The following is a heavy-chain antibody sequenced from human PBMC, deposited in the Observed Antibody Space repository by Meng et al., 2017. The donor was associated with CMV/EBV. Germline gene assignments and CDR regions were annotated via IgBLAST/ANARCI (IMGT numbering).Heavy chain of an antibody. V-gene: IGHV5-51*01. D-gene: IGHD2-2*02. CDR2: IYPGDSDT. CDR3: ERHGGYCSSTSCYIGNWFDP. Sequence: GESLKISCKGSGYSFTSYWIGWVRQMPGKGLEWMGIIYPGDSDTRYSPSFQGQVTISVDKSISTAYLQWSSLKASDTAMYYCERHGGYCSSTSCYIGNWFDPWGQGTLVTVSS. J-gene: IGHJ5*02. CDR1: GYSFTSYW.